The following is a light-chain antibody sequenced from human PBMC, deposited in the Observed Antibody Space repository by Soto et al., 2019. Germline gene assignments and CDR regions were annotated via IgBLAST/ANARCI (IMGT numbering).Light chain of an antibody. V-gene: IGLV3-21*04. CDR2: YXX. CDR3: QVWDSSSDHVV. CDR1: NIGSKS. J-gene: IGLJ2*01. Sequence: SYELTQPPSVSVAPGKTARITCGGNNIGSKSVHWYQQKPGQAPVLVIYYXXXRXXXXXXXFXXSXSGNTATLTISRVEAGDEXDYYCQVWDSSSDHVVFGGGTKLTVL.